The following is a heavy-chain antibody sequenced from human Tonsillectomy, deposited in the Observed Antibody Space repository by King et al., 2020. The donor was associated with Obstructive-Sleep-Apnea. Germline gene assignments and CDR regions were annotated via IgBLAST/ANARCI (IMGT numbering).Heavy chain of an antibody. D-gene: IGHD6-13*01. CDR1: GFMFEDYA. Sequence: VQLVQSGGVVVQPGGSLRLSCEASGFMFEDYAMHGVRQAPGKGLEWVSLINWDGGTTSYADSVKCRFTISRDNSKNSLYLHTNSLRVEDTALYYCAKDSSSSWYYFDYWGQGTLVTVSS. CDR3: AKDSSSSWYYFDY. V-gene: IGHV3-43D*03. CDR2: INWDGGTT. J-gene: IGHJ4*02.